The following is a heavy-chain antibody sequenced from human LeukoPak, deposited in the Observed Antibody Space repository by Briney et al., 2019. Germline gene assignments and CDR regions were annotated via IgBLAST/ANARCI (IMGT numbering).Heavy chain of an antibody. CDR2: IWYDGSNK. Sequence: GGSLRLSCAASGFTFSSYGMHWVRQAPGKGLEWVAVIWYDGSNKYYADSVKGRFTISRDNSKNTLYLQMNSLRAEDTAVYYCARADGSKTGFDYWGQGTLVTVSS. CDR3: ARADGSKTGFDY. J-gene: IGHJ4*02. D-gene: IGHD3-10*01. CDR1: GFTFSSYG. V-gene: IGHV3-33*01.